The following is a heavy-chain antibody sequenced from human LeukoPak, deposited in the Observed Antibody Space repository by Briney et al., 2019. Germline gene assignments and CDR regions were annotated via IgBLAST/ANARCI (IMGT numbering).Heavy chain of an antibody. CDR2: IYYSGST. V-gene: IGHV4-61*01. CDR1: GGSVSSGSYY. D-gene: IGHD6-6*01. Sequence: PSETLSLTCTVSGGSVSSGSYYWSWIRQPPGKGLEWIEYIYYSGSTNYNPSLKSRVTISVDTSKNQFSLKLSSVTAADTAVYYCARTPRGSSSFYYYYYMDVWGKGNTVTVSS. CDR3: ARTPRGSSSFYYYYYMDV. J-gene: IGHJ6*03.